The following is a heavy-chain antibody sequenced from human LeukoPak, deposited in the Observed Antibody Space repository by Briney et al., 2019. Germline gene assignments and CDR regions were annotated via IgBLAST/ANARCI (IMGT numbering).Heavy chain of an antibody. Sequence: PGGSLRLSWAASGFTFSLFWMSWVRQAPGKGLEWVANINKDGSGGSYVDPVKGRFTISRDNAKNSLSLQMNFLRAEDTAVYYCATDVGWFRFDLWGQGTLVTVSS. CDR3: ATDVGWFRFDL. D-gene: IGHD6-19*01. CDR1: GFTFSLFW. V-gene: IGHV3-7*03. J-gene: IGHJ5*02. CDR2: INKDGSGG.